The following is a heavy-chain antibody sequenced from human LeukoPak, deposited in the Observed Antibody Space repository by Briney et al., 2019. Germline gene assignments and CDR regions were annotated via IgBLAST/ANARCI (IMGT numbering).Heavy chain of an antibody. D-gene: IGHD6-6*01. V-gene: IGHV3-30*04. J-gene: IGHJ4*02. CDR2: ISYDGSKK. Sequence: GGSLRLSCAASGFTFSSYTMHWVRQAPGKGLEGVAVISYDGSKKYYADSVKGGFTISRDNSKNTLYLQMNSLRAEDTAVYYCARDEGIAALSGTFDYWGQGTLVTVSS. CDR3: ARDEGIAALSGTFDY. CDR1: GFTFSSYT.